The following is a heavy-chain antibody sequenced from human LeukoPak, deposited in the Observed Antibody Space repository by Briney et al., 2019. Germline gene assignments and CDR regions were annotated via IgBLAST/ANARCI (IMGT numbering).Heavy chain of an antibody. CDR1: GCSISRYY. CDR2: IYTNGGT. V-gene: IGHV4-4*07. Sequence: SGTLSLTCTVSGCSISRYYLSWIRQSAGKRLEWIGHIYTNGGTNYNPSLKSRATRSIDTSRNEFSLNLRSVTAADTAVYYCARDHEDTGMASYMDVWGKGTTVIVSS. J-gene: IGHJ6*04. CDR3: ARDHEDTGMASYMDV. D-gene: IGHD5-18*01.